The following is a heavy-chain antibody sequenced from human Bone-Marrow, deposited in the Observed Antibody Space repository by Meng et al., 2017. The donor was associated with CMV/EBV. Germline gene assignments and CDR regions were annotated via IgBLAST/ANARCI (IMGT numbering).Heavy chain of an antibody. J-gene: IGHJ4*02. V-gene: IGHV3-13*01. Sequence: GESLKISCAASGFTFSSYDMHWVRQATGKGLEWVSAIGTAGDTYYPGSVKGRFTISRDNAKNTLYLQMNSLRAEDTAVYYCAKDKGAIAVAGTGFDYWGQGTLVTVSS. CDR3: AKDKGAIAVAGTGFDY. CDR1: GFTFSSYD. D-gene: IGHD6-19*01. CDR2: IGTAGDT.